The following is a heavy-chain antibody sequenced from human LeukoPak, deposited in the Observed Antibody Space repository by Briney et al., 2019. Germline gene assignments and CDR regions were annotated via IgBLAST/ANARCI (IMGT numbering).Heavy chain of an antibody. J-gene: IGHJ3*02. Sequence: SETLSLTCTVSGGSISSYYWSWIRQPAGKGLEWIGRIYTSGSTNYNPSLKSRVTISVDTSKNQFSLKLSSVTAADTAVYYCARERITMIVGNHSIWGQGTMVTVSS. D-gene: IGHD3-22*01. V-gene: IGHV4-4*07. CDR1: GGSISSYY. CDR3: ARERITMIVGNHSI. CDR2: IYTSGST.